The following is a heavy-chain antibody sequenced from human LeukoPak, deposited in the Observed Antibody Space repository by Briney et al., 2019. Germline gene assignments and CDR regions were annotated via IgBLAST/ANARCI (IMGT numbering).Heavy chain of an antibody. D-gene: IGHD2-2*01. CDR3: ARDDSPCSTSCYLYGMDV. V-gene: IGHV3-21*01. CDR1: GFTFSSYS. Sequence: GGSLRLSCAASGFTFSSYSMNWVRQAPGKGLEWVSSISSSSSYIYYADSVKGRFTISRDNAKNSLYLQMNSLRAEDTAVYYCARDDSPCSTSCYLYGMDVWGQGTTVTVSS. J-gene: IGHJ6*02. CDR2: ISSSSSYI.